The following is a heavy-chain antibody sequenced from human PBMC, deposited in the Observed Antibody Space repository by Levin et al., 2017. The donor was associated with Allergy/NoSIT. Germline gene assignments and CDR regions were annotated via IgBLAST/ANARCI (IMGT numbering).Heavy chain of an antibody. J-gene: IGHJ3*02. Sequence: SSETLSLTCAVYGGSFSGYYWSWIRQPPGKGLEWIGEINHSGSTNYNPSLKSRVTISVDTSKNQFSLKLSSVTAADTAVYYCGYGSGSYYPDAFDIWGQGTMVTVSS. CDR3: GYGSGSYYPDAFDI. CDR2: INHSGST. CDR1: GGSFSGYY. V-gene: IGHV4-34*01. D-gene: IGHD3-10*01.